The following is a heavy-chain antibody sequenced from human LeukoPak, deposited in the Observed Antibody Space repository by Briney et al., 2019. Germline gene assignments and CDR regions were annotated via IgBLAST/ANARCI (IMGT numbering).Heavy chain of an antibody. J-gene: IGHJ4*02. D-gene: IGHD6-13*01. CDR3: AKVAAAGFDY. CDR1: GLTFSSYG. V-gene: IGHV3-30*18. Sequence: HPGGSLRLSCAASGLTFSSYGMHWVRQAPGKGLEWVAVISYDGSNKYYADSVKGRFTISRDNSKNTLYLQMNSLRAEDTAVYYCAKVAAAGFDYWGQGTLVTVSS. CDR2: ISYDGSNK.